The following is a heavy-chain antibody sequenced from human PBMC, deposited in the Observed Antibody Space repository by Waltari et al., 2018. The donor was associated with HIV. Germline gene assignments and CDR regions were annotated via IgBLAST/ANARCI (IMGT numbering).Heavy chain of an antibody. CDR2: IKSKTDGGTT. D-gene: IGHD2-2*01. CDR3: TSAYCSSSSCYPGEYDY. V-gene: IGHV3-15*01. Sequence: EVQLVESGGGLVKPGGSLRLYCAASGFTFSNAWMSWVRQAPGKGPEWVGRIKSKTDGGTTDYAAPVKGRFTISRDDSKHTLYLQMNSLKTEDTAVYYCTSAYCSSSSCYPGEYDYWGQGTLVTVSS. J-gene: IGHJ4*02. CDR1: GFTFSNAW.